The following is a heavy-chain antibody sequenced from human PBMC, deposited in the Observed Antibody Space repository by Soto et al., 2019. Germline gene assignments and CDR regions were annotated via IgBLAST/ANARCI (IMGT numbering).Heavy chain of an antibody. Sequence: QVQLVESGGGVVQPGRSLRLSCAASGFTLSGNDVHWVRQAPGKGPEWVAVMSYDGSRQYYADSVKGRFTISRDTSKSTLYLQMNSLTTEDTAVYYCARGGWYASWSSSDCWGQGTLVTVSS. CDR2: MSYDGSRQ. J-gene: IGHJ4*02. V-gene: IGHV3-30*03. D-gene: IGHD2-2*01. CDR3: ARGGWYASWSSSDC. CDR1: GFTLSGND.